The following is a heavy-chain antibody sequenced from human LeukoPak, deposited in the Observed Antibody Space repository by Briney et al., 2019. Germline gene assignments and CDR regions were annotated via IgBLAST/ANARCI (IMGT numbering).Heavy chain of an antibody. J-gene: IGHJ4*02. CDR2: SYYRSKWYN. CDR1: GDSVSSNSAA. Sequence: SQTLSLTCAISGDSVSSNSAAWNWIRQSPSRGLEWLGRSYYRSKWYNDYAVSVKSRITINPDTSKNQFSLQLNSVTPEDTAVYYCARDNPTFEGSGLFDYWGQGTLVTVST. CDR3: ARDNPTFEGSGLFDY. D-gene: IGHD2-15*01. V-gene: IGHV6-1*01.